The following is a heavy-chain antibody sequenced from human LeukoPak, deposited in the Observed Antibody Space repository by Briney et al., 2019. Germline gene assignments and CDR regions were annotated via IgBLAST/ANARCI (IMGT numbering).Heavy chain of an antibody. D-gene: IGHD6-19*01. V-gene: IGHV4-39*01. CDR1: GDSVSSSPYY. J-gene: IGHJ4*02. Sequence: PSETLSLTCSVSGDSVSSSPYYWGWIRQPPGKGLEWIGGIYYNGGTYYNPSLKSRVTISVDTSKNQFSLKLRSVTAADTAVYYCARLPRSDIAVAGPIDYWGQGTLVTVSS. CDR2: IYYNGGT. CDR3: ARLPRSDIAVAGPIDY.